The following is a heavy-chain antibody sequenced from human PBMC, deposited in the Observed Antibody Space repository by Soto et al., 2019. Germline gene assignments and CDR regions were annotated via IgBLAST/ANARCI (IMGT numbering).Heavy chain of an antibody. CDR3: ARDRISYYYGMDL. J-gene: IGHJ6*02. V-gene: IGHV3-11*01. Sequence: GGSLRLSCVASGLTIGDYYMSWIRQAPGKGLEWVSYISNTGTSKFYADSVKGRFTISRDYANNSLYLELNSLRAEDTAVYYCARDRISYYYGMDLWGQGTTVTVSS. CDR1: GLTIGDYY. CDR2: ISNTGTSK. D-gene: IGHD3-16*01.